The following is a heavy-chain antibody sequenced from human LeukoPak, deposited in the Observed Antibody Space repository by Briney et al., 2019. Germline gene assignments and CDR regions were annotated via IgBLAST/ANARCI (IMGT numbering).Heavy chain of an antibody. V-gene: IGHV4-4*02. CDR1: GDSINSLDL. CDR2: MYLSGTT. Sequence: SETLPLTCTVSGDSINSLDLWSWVRQPPGKGLEWIGEMYLSGTTHSNPSVKSRVTISIDKSKNQFFLNLSSVTAADTAVYYCAGLVGRYSSGLYYYYFDYWGQGTLVTVSS. D-gene: IGHD3-22*01. J-gene: IGHJ4*02. CDR3: AGLVGRYSSGLYYYYFDY.